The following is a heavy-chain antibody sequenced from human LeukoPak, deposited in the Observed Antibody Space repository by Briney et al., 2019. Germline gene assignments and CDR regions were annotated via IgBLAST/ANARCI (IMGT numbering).Heavy chain of an antibody. V-gene: IGHV4-4*08. CDR2: IYTSGST. Sequence: NPSETLSLTCTVSGGSISSYYWSWIRQPPGKGLEWIGRIYTSGSTNYNPSLKSRVTISVDTSKNQFSLKLSSVTAADTAVYYCARVGYDILTGYYTPALYYYMDVWGKGTTVTISS. CDR3: ARVGYDILTGYYTPALYYYMDV. D-gene: IGHD3-9*01. J-gene: IGHJ6*03. CDR1: GGSISSYY.